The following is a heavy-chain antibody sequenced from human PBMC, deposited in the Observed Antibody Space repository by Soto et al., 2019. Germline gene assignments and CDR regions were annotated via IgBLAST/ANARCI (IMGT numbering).Heavy chain of an antibody. J-gene: IGHJ6*02. D-gene: IGHD4-17*01. V-gene: IGHV1-69*04. Sequence: ASVKVSCKASGGTFSSYTISWVRQAPGQGLEWMGRIIPILGIANYAQKFQGRVTITADKSTSTAYMELSSLRSEDTAVYYCARDNYGDYGYYYYGMDVWGQGTTVTVSS. CDR3: ARDNYGDYGYYYYGMDV. CDR2: IIPILGIA. CDR1: GGTFSSYT.